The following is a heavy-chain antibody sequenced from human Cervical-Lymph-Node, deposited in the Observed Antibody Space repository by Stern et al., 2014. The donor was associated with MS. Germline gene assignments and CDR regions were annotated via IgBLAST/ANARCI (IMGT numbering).Heavy chain of an antibody. J-gene: IGHJ5*02. D-gene: IGHD6-19*01. V-gene: IGHV4-4*02. CDR2: IYVSGVT. CDR1: GGSISNSHW. Sequence: QVQLQESGPGLVKPSGTLSLTCAVSGGSISNSHWWSWVRQPPGKGLEWIGEIYVSGVTNYNPSLKSRVTISVDKSKNQFSLKLSSVTAADTAVYFCARILGTSLVGAGSRRFDPWGQGTLVTVSS. CDR3: ARILGTSLVGAGSRRFDP.